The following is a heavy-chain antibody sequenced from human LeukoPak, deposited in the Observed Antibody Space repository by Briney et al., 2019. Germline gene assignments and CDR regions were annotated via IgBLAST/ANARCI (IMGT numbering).Heavy chain of an antibody. V-gene: IGHV3-7*04. CDR2: INQDGGEK. J-gene: IGHJ5*02. CDR1: GFTLGIYW. CDR3: ARDRDRGWFDP. Sequence: GGSLRLSCAASGFTLGIYWMTWVRQAPGKGLEWVANINQDGGEKYHVDSVRGRFTISRDNAKNSLYLQMNSRRAEATAVYFCARDRDRGWFDPWGQGTLVTVSS.